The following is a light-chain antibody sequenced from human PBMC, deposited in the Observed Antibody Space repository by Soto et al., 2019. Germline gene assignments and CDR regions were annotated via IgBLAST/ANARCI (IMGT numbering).Light chain of an antibody. V-gene: IGKV1-6*01. J-gene: IGKJ2*01. CDR3: LQDYNYPYT. Sequence: AIQMTQSPSSLSASVGDRVTITCRASQGIRNDLGWYQQKPGQAPKLLIYAAYSLQSGVPARFRGSGSGTDFTLTISSLQPEYFATYYCLQDYNYPYTFGQGTKLEIK. CDR1: QGIRND. CDR2: AAY.